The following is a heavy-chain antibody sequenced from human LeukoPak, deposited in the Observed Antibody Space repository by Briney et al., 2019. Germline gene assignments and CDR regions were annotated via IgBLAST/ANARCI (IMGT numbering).Heavy chain of an antibody. J-gene: IGHJ4*02. CDR3: AKKRSDGFNFDY. Sequence: GGSLRLSCAASGFTFSSYEMNWVRQAPGKGLEWVSYISSSGSTIYYADSVKGRFTISRDNAKNSLYLQMNSLRAEDTAVYYCAKKRSDGFNFDYWGQGTLVTVSS. V-gene: IGHV3-48*03. CDR2: ISSSGSTI. CDR1: GFTFSSYE. D-gene: IGHD3-10*01.